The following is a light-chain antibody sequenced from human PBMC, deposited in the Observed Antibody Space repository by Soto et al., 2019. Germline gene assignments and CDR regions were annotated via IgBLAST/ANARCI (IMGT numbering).Light chain of an antibody. CDR3: SSYAGSNNSRV. CDR1: SSDVGGYNY. J-gene: IGLJ2*01. Sequence: QSALTQPPSASGSPGQSVTISCTGTSSDVGGYNYVSWYQQHPGKAPKLMIYDVSKRPSGVPDRFSGSKSGNTASLTVSGLQAEDEADYYCSSYAGSNNSRVFGGGTKLTVL. CDR2: DVS. V-gene: IGLV2-8*01.